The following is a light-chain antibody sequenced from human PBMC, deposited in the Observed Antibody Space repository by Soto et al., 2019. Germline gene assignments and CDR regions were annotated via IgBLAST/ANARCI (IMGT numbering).Light chain of an antibody. CDR3: SLYTSENTYV. CDR1: SXDFVSYNR. Sequence: QSALTQPPSVSGSPGQSVTISCTGTSXDFVSYNRVSWYQQPPGTAPKLIIYEASNRPSGVPDRFSGSKSGNTASLTISGLQAADEADYYCSLYTSENTYVFGTGTKV. CDR2: EAS. V-gene: IGLV2-18*01. J-gene: IGLJ1*01.